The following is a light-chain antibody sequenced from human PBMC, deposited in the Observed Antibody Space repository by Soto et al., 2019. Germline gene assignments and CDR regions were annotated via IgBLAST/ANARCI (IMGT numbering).Light chain of an antibody. Sequence: IVLTQSPGTLSLSPGERATLSCRAGQSVSSNYLAWYQQKPGQAPRLLIYGASSRATGIPDKFSGSGSGTDFTLTIDGLEPEDFAVYYCQQRQNWPPLTFGGGSVVEIK. CDR1: QSVSSNY. V-gene: IGKV3D-20*02. CDR2: GAS. J-gene: IGKJ4*01. CDR3: QQRQNWPPLT.